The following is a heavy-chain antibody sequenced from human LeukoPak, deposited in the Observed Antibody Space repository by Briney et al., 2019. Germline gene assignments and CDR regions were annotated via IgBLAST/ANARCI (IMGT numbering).Heavy chain of an antibody. Sequence: SETLSLTCTVSGGSITSTNYFWGWIRQPPGKGREWIGSMYYSGSTYYNPPLKSRVTISADTSKSQFSLKLTSVTAADTAVYYCAGRPPSYTTSWYNWGQGTLVTVSS. J-gene: IGHJ4*02. CDR3: AGRPPSYTTSWYN. D-gene: IGHD6-13*01. CDR2: MYYSGST. CDR1: GGSITSTNYF. V-gene: IGHV4-39*01.